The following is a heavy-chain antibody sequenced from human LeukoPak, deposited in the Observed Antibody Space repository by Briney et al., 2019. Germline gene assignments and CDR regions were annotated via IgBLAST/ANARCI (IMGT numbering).Heavy chain of an antibody. D-gene: IGHD1-26*01. CDR3: ARVFQGREQRERYY. V-gene: IGHV1-69*13. J-gene: IGHJ4*02. CDR2: IMPTFGTA. CDR1: GGTFSNNA. Sequence: SVKVSCKASGGTFSNNAISWVRQAPGQGLEWMGRIMPTFGTANYAQKFQGRVTITVDESTSTAYMELSSLGSDDTAVYFCARVFQGREQRERYYWGQGTRVTVSS.